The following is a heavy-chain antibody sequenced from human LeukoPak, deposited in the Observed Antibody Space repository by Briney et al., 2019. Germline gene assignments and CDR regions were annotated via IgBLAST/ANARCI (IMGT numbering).Heavy chain of an antibody. CDR3: ARVRYDSSGYLTQYYFDY. D-gene: IGHD3-22*01. CDR1: GGSISSYY. V-gene: IGHV4-59*01. Sequence: PSETLSLTCTVSGGSISSYYWSWIRQPPGKGLEWIGYIYYSGSTNYNPSLKSRVTISVDTSKNQFSLKLSSVTAADTAVYYCARVRYDSSGYLTQYYFDYWGQGTLVTVSS. J-gene: IGHJ4*02. CDR2: IYYSGST.